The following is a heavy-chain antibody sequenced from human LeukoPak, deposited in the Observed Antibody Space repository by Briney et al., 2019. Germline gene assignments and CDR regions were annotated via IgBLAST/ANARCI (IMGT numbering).Heavy chain of an antibody. V-gene: IGHV3-20*04. CDR2: INWNGGST. D-gene: IGHD3-10*01. J-gene: IGHJ4*02. CDR1: GFSFDDYG. CDR3: ARGFFADLSMVWVDY. Sequence: GGSLRLSCAASGFSFDDYGMSWVRQAPGQGLEWVSGINWNGGSTGYADSVKGRFTISRDNAKNSLYLQMSSLRAEDTALYYCARGFFADLSMVWVDYWGQGTLVTVSS.